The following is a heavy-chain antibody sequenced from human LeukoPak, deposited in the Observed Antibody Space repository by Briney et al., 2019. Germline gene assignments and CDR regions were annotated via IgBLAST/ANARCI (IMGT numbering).Heavy chain of an antibody. V-gene: IGHV3-7*01. CDR2: IKPDGSQK. CDR1: GFILRHYR. D-gene: IGHD6-13*01. J-gene: IGHJ3*01. Sequence: PGGSLRLSCADSGFILRHYRMRGGRQAPGKGLEWVANIKPDGSQKDYVDSVKGRFTISRDNATNSLYLQMDSLRAEDTAMYYCAREGMSASDLWGQREMVTVSS. CDR3: AREGMSASDL.